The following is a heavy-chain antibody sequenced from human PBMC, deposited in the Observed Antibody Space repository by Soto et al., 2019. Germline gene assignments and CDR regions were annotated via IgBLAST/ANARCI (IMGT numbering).Heavy chain of an antibody. CDR2: ISYDGSNK. CDR1: GFTFSSYG. V-gene: IGHV3-30*18. Sequence: QVQLVESGEGVVQPGRSLRLSCAASGFTFSSYGMHWVRQAPGKGLEWVAVISYDGSNKYYADSVKGRFTISRDNSKNTLYLQMNSLRAEDTAVYYCAKDPTPRIQLWLYRYYYYGMDVWGQGTTVTVSS. CDR3: AKDPTPRIQLWLYRYYYYGMDV. J-gene: IGHJ6*02. D-gene: IGHD5-18*01.